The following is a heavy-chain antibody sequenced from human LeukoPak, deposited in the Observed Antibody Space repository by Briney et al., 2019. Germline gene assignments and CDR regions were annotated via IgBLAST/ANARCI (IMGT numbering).Heavy chain of an antibody. CDR3: ARGVGAIRSYYFDY. J-gene: IGHJ4*02. V-gene: IGHV3-30*04. Sequence: GGSLRLSCAASGFTFSSYAMHWVRQAPGKGLEWVAVISYDGSNKYYADSVKGRFTISRDNSKNTLYLQMNSLRAEDTAVYYCARGVGAIRSYYFDYWGQGTLVTVSS. CDR1: GFTFSSYA. D-gene: IGHD1-26*01. CDR2: ISYDGSNK.